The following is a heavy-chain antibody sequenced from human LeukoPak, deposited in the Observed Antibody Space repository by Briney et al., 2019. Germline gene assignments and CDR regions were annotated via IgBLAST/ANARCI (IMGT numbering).Heavy chain of an antibody. Sequence: GGSLRLSCAASGFTFSSYSMMWVRQAPGKGLEWVSFIRSKVYGGTTQYAASVKGRFIISRDDSKSIAYLQMNSLKTEDTAVYYCSPRRAAAAHGEPYYYYMDVWGKGTTVTVSS. V-gene: IGHV3-49*04. CDR2: IRSKVYGGTT. CDR1: GFTFSSYS. D-gene: IGHD6-13*01. J-gene: IGHJ6*03. CDR3: SPRRAAAAHGEPYYYYMDV.